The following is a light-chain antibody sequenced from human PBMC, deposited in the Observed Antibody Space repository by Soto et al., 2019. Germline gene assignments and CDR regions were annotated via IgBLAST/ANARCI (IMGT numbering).Light chain of an antibody. Sequence: QSALTQPASVSGSPGQSITISCTETSSDVGGYNYVSWYQQHPGKVPRLMIYEVSNRPSGLSNRFSGSKSGNTASLTISGLQAEDEADYYCSSYTSSNTWVFGGGTKVTVL. CDR3: SSYTSSNTWV. CDR2: EVS. V-gene: IGLV2-14*01. J-gene: IGLJ3*02. CDR1: SSDVGGYNY.